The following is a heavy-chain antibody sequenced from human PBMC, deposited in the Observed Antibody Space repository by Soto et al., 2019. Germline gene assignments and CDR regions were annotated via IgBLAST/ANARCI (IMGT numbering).Heavy chain of an antibody. CDR3: ASRGSSSWYLVDDAFDI. CDR1: GYTFTSYG. V-gene: IGHV1-18*01. Sequence: QVQLVQSGAEVKKPGASVKVSCKASGYTFTSYGISWVRQAPGQGLEWMGWISAYNGNTNYAQKLQGRVTMTTDTPTSTAYMELRSLRSDDTAVYYCASRGSSSWYLVDDAFDIWGQGTMVTVSS. D-gene: IGHD6-13*01. J-gene: IGHJ3*02. CDR2: ISAYNGNT.